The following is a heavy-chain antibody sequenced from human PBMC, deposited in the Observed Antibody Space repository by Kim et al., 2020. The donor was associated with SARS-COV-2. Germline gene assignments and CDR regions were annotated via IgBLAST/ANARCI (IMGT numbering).Heavy chain of an antibody. D-gene: IGHD3-10*01. Sequence: SETLSLTCTVSGGSISSSSYYWGWIRQPPGKGLEWIGSIYYSGSTYYNPSLKSRVTISVDTSKNQFSLKLSSVTAADTVVYYCAETGFGVRGVMGWGQGTLVTVSS. CDR2: IYYSGST. CDR3: AETGFGVRGVMG. J-gene: IGHJ4*02. CDR1: GGSISSSSYY. V-gene: IGHV4-39*01.